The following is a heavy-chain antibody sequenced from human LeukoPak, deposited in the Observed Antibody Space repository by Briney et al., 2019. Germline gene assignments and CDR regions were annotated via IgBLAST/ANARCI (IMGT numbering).Heavy chain of an antibody. CDR2: ISWDGGIT. Sequence: GGSLRLSCAASGFTFDDYTMHWVRQAPGKGLDWVALISWDGGITYYADSVKGRFTISRDNAKNSLYLQMNSLRADDTAVYYCARFAAGGSYYYYMDVWGKGTTVTVSS. V-gene: IGHV3-43*01. CDR1: GFTFDDYT. J-gene: IGHJ6*03. D-gene: IGHD3-10*01. CDR3: ARFAAGGSYYYYMDV.